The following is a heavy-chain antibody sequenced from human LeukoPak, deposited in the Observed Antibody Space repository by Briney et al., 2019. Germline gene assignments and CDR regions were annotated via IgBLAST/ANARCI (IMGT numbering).Heavy chain of an antibody. CDR3: ARRGTIAVPVFWFDP. CDR1: GFTFSSYS. D-gene: IGHD6-19*01. Sequence: GGSLRLSCAASGFTFSSYSMNWVRQAPGKGLEWVSYISSSSSTIYYADSVKGRFTISRDNAKNSLYLQMNSLRAEDTAVYYCARRGTIAVPVFWFDPWGQGTLVIVSS. J-gene: IGHJ5*02. CDR2: ISSSSSTI. V-gene: IGHV3-48*01.